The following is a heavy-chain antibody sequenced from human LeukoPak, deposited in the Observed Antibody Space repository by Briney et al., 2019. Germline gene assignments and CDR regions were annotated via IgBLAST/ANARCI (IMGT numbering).Heavy chain of an antibody. D-gene: IGHD3-10*01. CDR2: IIPIFDTT. CDR3: ARAIRGSKIASRYYIYYMDI. J-gene: IGHJ6*03. CDR1: GYTFTSYD. V-gene: IGHV1-69*06. Sequence: GASVKVSCEASGYTFTSYDINWVRQAPGQGLEWMGGIIPIFDTTNYAQNFQGRVTITADKSTNTAYMELSSLRSEDTAVYYCARAIRGSKIASRYYIYYMDIWGKGTTVTVSS.